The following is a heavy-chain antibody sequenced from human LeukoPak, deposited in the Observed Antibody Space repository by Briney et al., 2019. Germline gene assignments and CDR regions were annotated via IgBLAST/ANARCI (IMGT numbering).Heavy chain of an antibody. Sequence: ASVKVSCKASGYTFTGNFMHWVRQAPGQGLEWMGLINPDSGGANYARNFQGRVTMTRDTSISTVYMELSRLRSDDTAVYYCARGTDCSGGSCLDYWGQGTLVTVSS. CDR2: INPDSGGA. V-gene: IGHV1-2*06. CDR3: ARGTDCSGGSCLDY. CDR1: GYTFTGNF. D-gene: IGHD2-15*01. J-gene: IGHJ4*02.